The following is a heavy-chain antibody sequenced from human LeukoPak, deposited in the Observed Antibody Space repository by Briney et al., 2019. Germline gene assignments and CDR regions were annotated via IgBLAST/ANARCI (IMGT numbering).Heavy chain of an antibody. J-gene: IGHJ4*02. Sequence: GRSLRLSCAASGXTFSNYGMHWVRQAPGKGLEWVTLIWYDGSNTYYADSVKGRFTISRDNSKNTLYLQMNSLRDEDTAVYYCAREAPGGWNSFDYWGQGTLVTVSS. D-gene: IGHD6-19*01. CDR3: AREAPGGWNSFDY. CDR2: IWYDGSNT. CDR1: GXTFSNYG. V-gene: IGHV3-33*01.